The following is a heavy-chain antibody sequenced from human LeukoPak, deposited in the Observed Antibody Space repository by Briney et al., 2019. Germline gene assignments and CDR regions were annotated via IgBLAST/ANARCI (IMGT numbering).Heavy chain of an antibody. Sequence: YPGGSLRLSCSASGLSLGSHAIHWVRQAPGKGLEFVSVISSNGGYRSYADSVKGRFTISRDNSKNTLYLQMSSLGPEDTAVYYCVKDRDGSWTFDIWGQGTMVTVSS. CDR3: VKDRDGSWTFDI. V-gene: IGHV3-64D*09. CDR1: GLSLGSHA. D-gene: IGHD5-24*01. CDR2: ISSNGGYR. J-gene: IGHJ3*02.